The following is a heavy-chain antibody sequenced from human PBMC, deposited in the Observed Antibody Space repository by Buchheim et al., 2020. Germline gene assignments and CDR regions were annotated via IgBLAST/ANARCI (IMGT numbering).Heavy chain of an antibody. CDR3: ARGDDFWSGYPNYGMDV. CDR1: GFTFSSYG. J-gene: IGHJ6*02. D-gene: IGHD3-3*01. CDR2: IWCDGSNK. V-gene: IGHV3-33*01. Sequence: QVQLVESGGGVVQPGRSLRLSCAASGFTFSSYGMHWVRQAPGKGLEWVAVIWCDGSNKYYADSVKGRFTISRDNSKNTLYLQMNSLRAEDTAVYYCARGDDFWSGYPNYGMDVWGQGTT.